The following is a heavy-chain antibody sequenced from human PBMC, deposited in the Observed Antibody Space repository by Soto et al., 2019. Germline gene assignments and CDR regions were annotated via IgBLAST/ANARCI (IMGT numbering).Heavy chain of an antibody. Sequence: SETLSLTCTVSGGSISSGGYSWSWIRQPPGKGLEWIGYIYHSGSTYYNPSLKSRVTISVDRSKNQFSLKLSSVTAADTAVYYCARIPFSQMEYVPWYFDLWGRGTLVTVSS. CDR1: GGSISSGGYS. D-gene: IGHD1-1*01. CDR3: ARIPFSQMEYVPWYFDL. CDR2: IYHSGST. J-gene: IGHJ2*01. V-gene: IGHV4-30-2*02.